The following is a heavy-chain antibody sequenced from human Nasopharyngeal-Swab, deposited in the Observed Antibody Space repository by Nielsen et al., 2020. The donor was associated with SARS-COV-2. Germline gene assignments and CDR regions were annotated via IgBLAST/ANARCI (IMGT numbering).Heavy chain of an antibody. CDR3: AKDKDSSGYYFPFDY. V-gene: IGHV3-20*04. Sequence: GGSLRLSCAASGFTFDDYGMSWVRQAPGKGLEWVSGINWNGGSTGYADSVKGRFTISRDNAKNSLYLQMNSLRAEDTALYYCAKDKDSSGYYFPFDYWGQGTLVTVSS. D-gene: IGHD3-22*01. CDR2: INWNGGST. J-gene: IGHJ4*02. CDR1: GFTFDDYG.